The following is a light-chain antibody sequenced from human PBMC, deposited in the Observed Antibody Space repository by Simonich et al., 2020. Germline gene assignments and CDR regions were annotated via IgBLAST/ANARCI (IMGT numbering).Light chain of an antibody. CDR3: LQDYNYPWT. CDR2: AAS. CDR1: QGIRND. J-gene: IGKJ1*01. V-gene: IGKV1-6*01. Sequence: AIQMTQSPSSLSASVGDRVTITCQASQGIRNDLGWYQQKPGKAPKPLIYAASSLQSGVPSRCSGSGSGTDFTLTISSLQPEDFATYYCLQDYNYPWTFGQGTKVEIK.